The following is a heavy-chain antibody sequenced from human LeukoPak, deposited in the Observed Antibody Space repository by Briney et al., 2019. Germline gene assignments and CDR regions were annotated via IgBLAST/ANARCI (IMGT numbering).Heavy chain of an antibody. Sequence: PGGSLRLSCAASGFTVSSNYMTWVRRAPGKGLEWVSVIYRGGSTYYADSVKGRFTISRDNSKNTLFLQMNSLRAEDTAVYYCAGGVYSAEIVGDYWGQGTLVTISS. CDR1: GFTVSSNY. V-gene: IGHV3-53*01. CDR2: IYRGGST. D-gene: IGHD1-26*01. J-gene: IGHJ4*02. CDR3: AGGVYSAEIVGDY.